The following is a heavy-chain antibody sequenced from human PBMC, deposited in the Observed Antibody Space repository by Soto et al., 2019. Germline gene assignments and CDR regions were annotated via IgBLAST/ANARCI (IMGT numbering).Heavy chain of an antibody. CDR2: INPSGGST. Sequence: QVQLVQSGAEVKKPGASVKVSCKASGYTFTSYYMHWVRQAPGQGLEWMGIINPSGGSTSYAQKSQGRVTMTSDTSTGTVYMELSSLRSEDTAVYSCASSSYGIRFDPGGHVTLVTVSS. CDR3: ASSSYGIRFDP. V-gene: IGHV1-46*03. J-gene: IGHJ5*02. CDR1: GYTFTSYY. D-gene: IGHD3-10*01.